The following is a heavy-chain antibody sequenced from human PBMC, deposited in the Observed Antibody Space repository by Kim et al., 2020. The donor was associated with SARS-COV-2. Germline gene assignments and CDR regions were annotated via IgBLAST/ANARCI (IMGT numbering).Heavy chain of an antibody. CDR1: GGSFSGYY. Sequence: SETLSLTCAVYGGSFSGYYWSWIRQPPGKGLEWIGEINHSGSTNYNPSLKSRVTISVDTSKNQFSLKLSSVTAADTAVYYCARERNARAFDIWGQGTMVTVSS. CDR3: ARERNARAFDI. CDR2: INHSGST. V-gene: IGHV4-34*01. J-gene: IGHJ3*02. D-gene: IGHD1-1*01.